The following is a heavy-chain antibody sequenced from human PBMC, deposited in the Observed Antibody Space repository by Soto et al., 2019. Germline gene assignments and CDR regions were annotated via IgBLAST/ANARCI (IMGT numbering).Heavy chain of an antibody. D-gene: IGHD6-19*01. CDR1: GFTFSSYA. J-gene: IGHJ4*02. CDR2: ISGSGGST. CDR3: ARRSSGWFFDY. V-gene: IGHV3-23*01. Sequence: EVQLLESGGGLVQPGGSLRLSCAASGFTFSSYAMTWVRQAPGKGLEWVSIISGSGGSTYYADSVKGRFTISRDNSKNTLYLQLNSMRAEDTAVYYCARRSSGWFFDYWGQGTLVTVSS.